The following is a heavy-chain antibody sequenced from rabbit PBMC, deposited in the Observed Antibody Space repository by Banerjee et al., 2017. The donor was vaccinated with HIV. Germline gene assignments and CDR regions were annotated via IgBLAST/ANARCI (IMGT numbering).Heavy chain of an antibody. CDR3: ARAGAVGSGVYNTRLDL. D-gene: IGHD1-1*01. Sequence: QLKETGGGLVQPGGSLKLSCKASGFDFSSYYMSWVRQAPGKGLEWIGIIYAGKGNTDYASWVNGRFTISSDNAQSTVDLQMNSLTAADTATYFCARAGAVGSGVYNTRLDLWGPGTLVTVS. CDR1: GFDFSSYY. V-gene: IGHV1S7*01. CDR2: IYAGKGNT. J-gene: IGHJ3*01.